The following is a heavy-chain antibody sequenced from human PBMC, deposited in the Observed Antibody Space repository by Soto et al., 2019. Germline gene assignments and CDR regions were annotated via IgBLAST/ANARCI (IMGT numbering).Heavy chain of an antibody. J-gene: IGHJ6*02. Sequence: PGGSLRLSCAASGFTFSSYSMNWVRQAPGKGLEWVSSISSSSSYIYYADSVKGRFTISRDNAKNSLYLQMNSLRAEDTAVYYCAREGYDSRNYYYYTMDVWGQGTTVTVSS. D-gene: IGHD3-22*01. CDR3: AREGYDSRNYYYYTMDV. V-gene: IGHV3-21*04. CDR1: GFTFSSYS. CDR2: ISSSSSYI.